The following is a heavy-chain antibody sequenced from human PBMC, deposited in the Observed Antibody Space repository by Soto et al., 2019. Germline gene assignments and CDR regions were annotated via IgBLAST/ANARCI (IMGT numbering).Heavy chain of an antibody. D-gene: IGHD2-15*01. V-gene: IGHV4-31*03. J-gene: IGHJ5*02. CDR1: GGSISSGGYY. CDR3: VRVDLGWLGVGLFDP. Sequence: QVQLQESGPGLVKPSQTLSLTCTVSGGSISSGGYYWSWIRQHPGKGLEWIGYIYYSGSTYYNPSLKSRATISVDASNNHFSLKLSSVTAADTAVYFWVRVDLGWLGVGLFDPWGQGTLGTVFS. CDR2: IYYSGST.